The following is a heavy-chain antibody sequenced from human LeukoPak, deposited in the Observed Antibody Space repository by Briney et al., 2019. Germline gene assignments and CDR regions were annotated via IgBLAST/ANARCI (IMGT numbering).Heavy chain of an antibody. CDR2: IIPILGTA. CDR3: ARAAYYYDSSGYYQTGYLDY. J-gene: IGHJ4*02. Sequence: SVKVSCKASGGTFSSYAISWVRQAPGQGLEWMGGIIPILGTANYAQKFQGRVTITTDESTSTAYMELSSLRSEDTAVYYCARAAYYYDSSGYYQTGYLDYWGQGTLVTVSS. V-gene: IGHV1-69*05. CDR1: GGTFSSYA. D-gene: IGHD3-22*01.